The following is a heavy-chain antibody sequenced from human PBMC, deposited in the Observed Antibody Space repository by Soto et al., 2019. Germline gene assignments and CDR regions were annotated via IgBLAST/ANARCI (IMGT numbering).Heavy chain of an antibody. J-gene: IGHJ3*02. V-gene: IGHV4-31*03. CDR3: AREAQGDPDYGGNSGDAFDI. Sequence: SETLSLTCTVSGGSISSGGYYWSWIRQHPGKGLEWIGYIYYSGSTYYNPSLKSRVTISVDTSKNQFSLKLSSVTAADTAVYYCAREAQGDPDYGGNSGDAFDIWGQGTMVTVSS. D-gene: IGHD4-17*01. CDR2: IYYSGST. CDR1: GGSISSGGYY.